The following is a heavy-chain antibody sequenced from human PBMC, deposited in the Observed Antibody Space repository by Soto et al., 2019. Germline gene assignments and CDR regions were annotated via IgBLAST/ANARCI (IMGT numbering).Heavy chain of an antibody. J-gene: IGHJ4*02. CDR1: GYTFTGYY. Sequence: ASVKVSCKASGYTFTGYYMHWVRQAPGQGLEWMGWINPNSGGANYAQKFQGRVTMTRDTSISTAYMELSRLRSDDTAVYYCASGDARITIFGVVTPGFGYWGQGTLVTVSS. CDR3: ASGDARITIFGVVTPGFGY. D-gene: IGHD3-3*01. CDR2: INPNSGGA. V-gene: IGHV1-2*02.